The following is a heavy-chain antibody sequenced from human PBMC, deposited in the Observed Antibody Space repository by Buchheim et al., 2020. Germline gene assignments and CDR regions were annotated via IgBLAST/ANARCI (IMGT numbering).Heavy chain of an antibody. CDR3: VMGDYEFAN. Sequence: QVQLQESGPGLVKPSETPSLTCTVSGVSIYSSYWTWIRQPLGKGLEWIGNIYYGGSTNYNPSLKGRVTMSIDTSKNQFSLRMTSVTAADTAVYYCVMGDYEFANWGQGT. V-gene: IGHV4-59*01. D-gene: IGHD3-16*01. CDR1: GVSIYSSY. CDR2: IYYGGST. J-gene: IGHJ4*02.